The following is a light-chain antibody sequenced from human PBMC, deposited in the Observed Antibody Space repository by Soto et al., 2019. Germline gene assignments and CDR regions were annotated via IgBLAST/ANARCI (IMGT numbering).Light chain of an antibody. CDR1: SSDVGGYNY. Sequence: QSALTQPRSVSGSPGQSVTISCTGTSSDVGGYNYVSWYQQHPGKAPKLMIFEVRNRPSGVSNRFSGSKSGNTASLTISGLQAEDEADYYCTSYTTSDTSYVFGTGTKLTVL. CDR2: EVR. V-gene: IGLV2-14*01. CDR3: TSYTTSDTSYV. J-gene: IGLJ1*01.